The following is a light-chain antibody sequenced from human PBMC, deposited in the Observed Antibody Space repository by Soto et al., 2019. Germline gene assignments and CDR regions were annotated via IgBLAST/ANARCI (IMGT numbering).Light chain of an antibody. CDR1: QSVSSSY. Sequence: EIVLTQSPGTLSLSPGERATLSCRASQSVSSSYLALYQQKPGQAPRLLIYGASSRATDIPDRFSSSGSGTDFTLSISRLEPEDFAVYYCQQYGGSPPYTFGQGTKLEIK. CDR2: GAS. V-gene: IGKV3-20*01. CDR3: QQYGGSPPYT. J-gene: IGKJ2*01.